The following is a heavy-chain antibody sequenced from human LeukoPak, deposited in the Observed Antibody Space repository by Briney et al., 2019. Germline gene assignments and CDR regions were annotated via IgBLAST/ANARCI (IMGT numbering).Heavy chain of an antibody. D-gene: IGHD6-19*01. CDR1: GFTFNTHW. J-gene: IGHJ4*02. CDR3: SGRSGFSSIY. V-gene: IGHV3-7*01. CDR2: ISPDGSAE. Sequence: GGSLRLSCAASGFTFNTHWMNWVRQSPRGGLEGVANISPDGSAEYYVDSVKGRFTISRDNAKNLVYLQLSSLRTEDTAVYYCSGRSGFSSIYCGQGTLVTVSS.